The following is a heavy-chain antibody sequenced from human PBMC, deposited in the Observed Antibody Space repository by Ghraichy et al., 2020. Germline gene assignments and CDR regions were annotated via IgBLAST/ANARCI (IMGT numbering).Heavy chain of an antibody. J-gene: IGHJ1*01. D-gene: IGHD2-2*01. CDR1: GGSFSGYY. CDR3: ARGRECSSTSCPSGAEYFQH. Sequence: SETLSLTCAVYGGSFSGYYWSWIRQPPGKGLEWIGEINHSGSTNYNPSLKSRVTISVDTSKNQFSLKLSSVTAADTAVFYCARGRECSSTSCPSGAEYFQHWDQGTLVTVSS. CDR2: INHSGST. V-gene: IGHV4-34*01.